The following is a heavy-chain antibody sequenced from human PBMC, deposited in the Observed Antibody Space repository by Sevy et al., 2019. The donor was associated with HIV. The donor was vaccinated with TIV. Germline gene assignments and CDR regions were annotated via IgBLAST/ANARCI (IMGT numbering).Heavy chain of an antibody. V-gene: IGHV5-51*01. Sequence: GESLKISCEGSGYSFTHYWIAWVRQIPGKGLEWMGIIYPGDSDPTYSPSFQGHVTISADKSINIAYLQWSRLKASDTAMYYCARLTGYEPYSYYALDVWGQGTTVTVSS. CDR1: GYSFTHYW. D-gene: IGHD5-12*01. J-gene: IGHJ6*02. CDR2: IYPGDSDP. CDR3: ARLTGYEPYSYYALDV.